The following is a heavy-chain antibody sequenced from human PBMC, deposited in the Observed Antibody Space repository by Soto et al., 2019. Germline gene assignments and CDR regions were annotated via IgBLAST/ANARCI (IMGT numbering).Heavy chain of an antibody. D-gene: IGHD1-1*01. CDR3: ARVGFWYNWNVTPLRWFDP. CDR2: ISAYNGNT. V-gene: IGHV1-18*01. CDR1: GYTFTSYG. Sequence: QVQLVQSGAEVKKPGASVKVSCKASGYTFTSYGISWVRQAPGQGLEWMGWISAYNGNTNYAQKLQGRVTMTTDTSTSTAYMELRSLRSDDAAVYYCARVGFWYNWNVTPLRWFDPWGQGTLVTVSS. J-gene: IGHJ5*02.